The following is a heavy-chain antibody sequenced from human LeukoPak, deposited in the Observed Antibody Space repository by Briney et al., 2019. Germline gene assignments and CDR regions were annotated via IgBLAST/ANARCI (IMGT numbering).Heavy chain of an antibody. D-gene: IGHD3-16*01. J-gene: IGHJ4*02. V-gene: IGHV3-7*01. CDR3: ARGGDYDYVWGSYKDY. CDR2: IKQDGSEK. Sequence: PGGSLRLSCAASGFTFSSYWMSWVRQAPGKGLEWVANIKQDGSEKYYVDSVKGRFTISRDNAKNSLYLQMNSLRAEDTAVYYCARGGDYDYVWGSYKDYWGQGTLVTVSS. CDR1: GFTFSSYW.